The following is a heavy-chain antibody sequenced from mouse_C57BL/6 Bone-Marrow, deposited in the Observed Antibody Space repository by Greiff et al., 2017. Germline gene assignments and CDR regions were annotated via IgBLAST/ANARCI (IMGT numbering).Heavy chain of an antibody. J-gene: IGHJ3*01. Sequence: EVKLVESGGDLVKPGGSLKLSCAASGFTFSSYGMSWVRQTPDKRLEWVATISSGGSYTYYPDSVKGRFTISRDNAKNTLYLQMSSLKSEDTAMYYCARHWGWSFAYWGQGTLVTVSA. V-gene: IGHV5-6*01. CDR1: GFTFSSYG. CDR3: ARHWGWSFAY. CDR2: ISSGGSYT. D-gene: IGHD2-3*01.